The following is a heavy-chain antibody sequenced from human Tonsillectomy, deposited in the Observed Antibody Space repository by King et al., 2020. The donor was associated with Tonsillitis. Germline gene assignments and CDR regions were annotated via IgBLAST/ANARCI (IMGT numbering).Heavy chain of an antibody. J-gene: IGHJ6*02. CDR2: TYYRSKWYN. Sequence: VQLQQSGPGLVKPSQTLSLTCGISGDSVSSNSAAWNWIRQSPSRGLEWLGRTYYRSKWYNDYAVSVKSRITISSDTSKNQFSLQLNSVTPEDTAVYYCARDYYDSTGDTYSYYGMDVWGQGTTVTVSS. CDR1: GDSVSSNSAA. V-gene: IGHV6-1*01. D-gene: IGHD3-22*01. CDR3: ARDYYDSTGDTYSYYGMDV.